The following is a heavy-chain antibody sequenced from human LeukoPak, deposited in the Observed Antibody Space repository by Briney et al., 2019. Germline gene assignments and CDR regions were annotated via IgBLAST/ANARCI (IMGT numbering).Heavy chain of an antibody. CDR2: ITNTGSYI. V-gene: IGHV3-21*01. CDR3: AKGAVLEYWYFDL. Sequence: PGGSLRLSCEASGFTFSSYSMDWVRLAPGKGLEWVSSITNTGSYIYYADSVKGRFTISRDNAKNSLYLQMNSLRAEDTAVYYCAKGAVLEYWYFDLWGRGTLVTVSS. J-gene: IGHJ2*01. D-gene: IGHD2-8*02. CDR1: GFTFSSYS.